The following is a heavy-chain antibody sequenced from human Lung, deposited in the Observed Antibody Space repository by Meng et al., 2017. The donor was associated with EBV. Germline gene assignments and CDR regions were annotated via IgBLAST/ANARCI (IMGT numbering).Heavy chain of an antibody. CDR3: ARVEVGITSGDY. Sequence: QVHLVQLGAEVKKPGSSVKVSCKASGGTFSSYTISWVRQAPGQGLEWMGRIIPILGIANYAQKFQGRVTITADKSTSTAYMELSSLRSEDAAVYYCARVEVGITSGDYWGQGTLVTVSS. CDR2: IIPILGIA. CDR1: GGTFSSYT. D-gene: IGHD1-26*01. V-gene: IGHV1-69*02. J-gene: IGHJ4*02.